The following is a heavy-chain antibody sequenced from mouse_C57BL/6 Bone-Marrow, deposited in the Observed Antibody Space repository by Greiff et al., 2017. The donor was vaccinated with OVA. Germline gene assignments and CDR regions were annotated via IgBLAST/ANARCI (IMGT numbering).Heavy chain of an antibody. J-gene: IGHJ2*01. V-gene: IGHV1-82*01. CDR3: ARSRGLGTTVLDY. CDR1: GYAFSSSW. D-gene: IGHD1-1*01. CDR2: IYPGDGDT. Sequence: QVQLQQSGPELVKPGASVKISCKASGYAFSSSWMNWVKQRPGKGLEWIGRIYPGDGDTNYNGKFKGKATLTADKSSSTAYMQLSSLTSEDSAVYFCARSRGLGTTVLDYWGQGTTLTVSS.